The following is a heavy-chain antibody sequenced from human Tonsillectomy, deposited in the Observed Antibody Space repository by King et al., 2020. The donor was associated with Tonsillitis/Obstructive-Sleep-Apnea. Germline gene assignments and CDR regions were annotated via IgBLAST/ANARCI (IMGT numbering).Heavy chain of an antibody. CDR3: ARVRGSDSSAEAVPRYYYYGMDV. CDR2: IKQDGSEK. D-gene: IGHD3-22*01. V-gene: IGHV3-7*03. J-gene: IGHJ6*02. Sequence: VQLVESGGGLVQPGGSLRLSCAASGFTFSSYWMSWVRQAPGKGLEWVANIKQDGSEKYYVDSVKGRFTISRDNAKNSLYLQMNSLRAEDTAVYYCARVRGSDSSAEAVPRYYYYGMDVWGQGTTVTVSS. CDR1: GFTFSSYW.